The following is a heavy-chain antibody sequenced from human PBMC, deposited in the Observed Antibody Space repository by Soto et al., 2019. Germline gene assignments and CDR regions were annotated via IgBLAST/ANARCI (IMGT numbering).Heavy chain of an antibody. D-gene: IGHD6-6*01. J-gene: IGHJ4*02. CDR3: AKDPPGGIAARPPLGFDY. V-gene: IGHV3-23*01. CDR1: GFTFSSYA. CDR2: ISGSGGST. Sequence: EVQLLESGGGLVQPGGSLRLSCAASGFTFSSYAMSWVRQAPGKGLEWVSAISGSGGSTYYADSVMGRFTISRDNSKNTLDMQMNSLRAEDTAVYYCAKDPPGGIAARPPLGFDYWGQGTLVTVSS.